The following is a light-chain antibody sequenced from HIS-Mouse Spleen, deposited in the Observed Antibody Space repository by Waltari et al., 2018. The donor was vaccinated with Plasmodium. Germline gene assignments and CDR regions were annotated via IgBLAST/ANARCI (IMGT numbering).Light chain of an antibody. CDR1: SSDVGSYNL. V-gene: IGLV2-23*03. CDR2: EGS. Sequence: QSALTQPPSASGSPGQSVTISCTGPSSDVGSYNLVSWYQQHPGKAPKLMIYEGSKRPSGVSNRFSGSKSGNTASLTISGLQAEDEADYYCCSYAGSSTFVFGGGTKLTVL. CDR3: CSYAGSSTFV. J-gene: IGLJ3*02.